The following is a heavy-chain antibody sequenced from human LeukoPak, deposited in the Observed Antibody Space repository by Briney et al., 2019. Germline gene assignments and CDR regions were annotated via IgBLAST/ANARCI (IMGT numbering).Heavy chain of an antibody. Sequence: SETLSLTCTVSGGSISTFYWSWIRQPPGKGLEWIGYIYYSGSTNYNPSLKSRLTISVDTSKNQFSLKLSSVTAADTAVYYCARAIGYYYGMDVWGQGTTVTVSS. CDR3: ARAIGYYYGMDV. J-gene: IGHJ6*02. CDR2: IYYSGST. V-gene: IGHV4-59*01. CDR1: GGSISTFY. D-gene: IGHD2/OR15-2a*01.